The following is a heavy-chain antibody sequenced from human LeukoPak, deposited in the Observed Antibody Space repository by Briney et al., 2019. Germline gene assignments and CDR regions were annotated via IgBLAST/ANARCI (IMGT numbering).Heavy chain of an antibody. CDR3: ARGQYGVDV. CDR1: GDSVSSHY. Sequence: PSETLSLTCTVSGDSVSSHYWSWIRQPPGKGLEWLGYIYYSGSTNYNPSLKSRVTISVDTSNNQLSLKLTSVATADTAVYYCARGQYGVDVWGQGTTVIVSS. V-gene: IGHV4-59*02. J-gene: IGHJ6*02. CDR2: IYYSGST.